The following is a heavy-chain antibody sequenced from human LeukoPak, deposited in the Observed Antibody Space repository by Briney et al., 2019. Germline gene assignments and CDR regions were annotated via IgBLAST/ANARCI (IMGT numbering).Heavy chain of an antibody. CDR3: ARADYGGYFDY. J-gene: IGHJ4*02. D-gene: IGHD4-23*01. CDR2: INHSGST. CDR1: GFTFSDYY. Sequence: LRLSCAASGFTFSDYYMSWIRQPPGKGLEWIGEINHSGSTNYNPSLKSRVTISVDTSKNQFSLKLSSVTAADTAVYYCARADYGGYFDYWGQGTLVTVSS. V-gene: IGHV4-34*01.